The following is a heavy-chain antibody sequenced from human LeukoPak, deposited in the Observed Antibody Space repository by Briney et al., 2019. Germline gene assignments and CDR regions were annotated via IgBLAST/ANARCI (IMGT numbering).Heavy chain of an antibody. V-gene: IGHV4-34*01. CDR1: GGSFSGYY. CDR3: ARESSGYYLRFWFDP. Sequence: SETLSLTCAVYGGSFSGYYWSWIRQPPGKGLEWIGEINHSGSTNYNPSLKSRVTISVDTSKNQFSLKLSSVTAADTAVYYCARESSGYYLRFWFDPWGQGALVTVSS. CDR2: INHSGST. J-gene: IGHJ5*02. D-gene: IGHD3-22*01.